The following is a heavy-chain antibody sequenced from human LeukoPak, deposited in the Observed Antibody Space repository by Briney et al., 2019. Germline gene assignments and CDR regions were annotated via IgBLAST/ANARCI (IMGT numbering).Heavy chain of an antibody. CDR3: AKSGSSGYYNTHFDY. J-gene: IGHJ4*02. CDR1: GFTFDDYA. CDR2: ISWNSGSI. D-gene: IGHD3-22*01. Sequence: GGSLRLSCAASGFTFDDYAMHWVRQAPGKGLEWVSGISWNSGSIGYADSVKGRFTISRDNAKNSLYLQMNSLRAEDMALYYCAKSGSSGYYNTHFDYWGQGTLVTVSS. V-gene: IGHV3-9*03.